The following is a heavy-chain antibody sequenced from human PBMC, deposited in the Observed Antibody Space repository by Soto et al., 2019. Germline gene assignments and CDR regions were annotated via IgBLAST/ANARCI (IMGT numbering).Heavy chain of an antibody. V-gene: IGHV1-69*02. D-gene: IGHD6-19*01. CDR3: ASSTLIAVAGTSFDY. CDR2: IIPILGIA. J-gene: IGHJ4*02. CDR1: GGTFSSYT. Sequence: QVQLVQSGAEVKKPGSSVKVSCKASGGTFSSYTISWVRQAPGQGLEWMGRIIPILGIANYAQKFQGRVTITADKSTSTAYMELSSLRSEDTAVYYCASSTLIAVAGTSFDYWGQGTPVTVSS.